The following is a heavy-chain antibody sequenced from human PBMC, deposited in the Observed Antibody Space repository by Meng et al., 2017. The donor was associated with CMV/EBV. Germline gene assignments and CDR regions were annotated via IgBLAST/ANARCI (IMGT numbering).Heavy chain of an antibody. J-gene: IGHJ4*02. Sequence: SETLSLTCTVSGGSISSYYWSWIRQPPGKGLEWIGYIYYSGSTNYNPSLKSHVTISVDTSENQFSLKLSSVTAADTAVYYCERGLYRRSWYGGYQYEGPGAARDYWGQGTLVTVSS. CDR3: ERGLYRRSWYGGYQYEGPGAARDY. CDR2: IYYSGST. V-gene: IGHV4-59*01. D-gene: IGHD6-13*01. CDR1: GGSISSYY.